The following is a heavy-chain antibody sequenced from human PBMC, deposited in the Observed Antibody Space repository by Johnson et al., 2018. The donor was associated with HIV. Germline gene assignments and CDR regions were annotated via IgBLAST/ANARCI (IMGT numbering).Heavy chain of an antibody. V-gene: IGHV3-66*01. CDR2: IYSGGST. Sequence: MQLVESGGGVVRPGGSLRLSCAASGFTFDDFGMNWVRQAPGKGLEWVSVIYSGGSTYYADSVKGRFTISRDSSKNTVYLQMNSLRAEDTAVYYCASITTIAAAGRGSFDIWGQGTMVTVSS. CDR1: GFTFDDFG. D-gene: IGHD6-13*01. J-gene: IGHJ3*02. CDR3: ASITTIAAAGRGSFDI.